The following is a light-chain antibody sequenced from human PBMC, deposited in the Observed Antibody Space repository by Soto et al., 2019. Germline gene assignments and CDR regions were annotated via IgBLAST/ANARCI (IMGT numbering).Light chain of an antibody. CDR1: QSLVHSDGNTY. CDR3: MQGISFT. Sequence: VLTQSPLSLPVTLGQPASISCRSSQSLVHSDGNTYLNWFQQRPGQAPRRLIYKASNRDSGVPDRLSGSGSGTYFTLTISKVEADDVWIYYCMQGISFTFGQGTRVEIK. CDR2: KAS. J-gene: IGKJ1*01. V-gene: IGKV2-30*02.